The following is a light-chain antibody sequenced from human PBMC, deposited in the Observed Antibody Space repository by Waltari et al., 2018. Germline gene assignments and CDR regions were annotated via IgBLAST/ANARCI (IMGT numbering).Light chain of an antibody. J-gene: IGKJ2*01. CDR3: QQSRQWPRRT. V-gene: IGKV3D-15*01. CDR1: ESVCTD. CDR2: FGS. Sequence: EIVMTQSPVTMSVSPGEGVTLSCTASESVCTDVAWYRHQPGQPPRLLIYFGSTRATGVPARISGSGSGTDFSLTISSLESEDFAFYYCQQSRQWPRRTFGQGTKLE.